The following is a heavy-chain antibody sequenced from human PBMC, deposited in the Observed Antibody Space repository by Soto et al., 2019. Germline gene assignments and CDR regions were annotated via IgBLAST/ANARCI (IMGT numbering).Heavy chain of an antibody. CDR2: IYYSGST. Sequence: SETLSLTCTVSGASISSSSYYWCWIRQPPGKGLEWIGSIYYSGSTYYNPSLKSRVTISVDTSKNQFSLKLSSVTAADTAVYYCARGREQWLTPDWFGPWGQGTLVTVS. V-gene: IGHV4-39*01. CDR1: GASISSSSYY. CDR3: ARGREQWLTPDWFGP. D-gene: IGHD6-19*01. J-gene: IGHJ5*02.